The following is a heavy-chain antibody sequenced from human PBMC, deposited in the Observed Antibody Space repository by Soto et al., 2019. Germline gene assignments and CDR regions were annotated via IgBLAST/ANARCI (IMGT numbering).Heavy chain of an antibody. V-gene: IGHV1-18*01. CDR2: ISTSKGNT. Sequence: QVRLVQSGAEMKMPGASVKVACKASGYKFTSNGISWVRQAPGQGLEWMGWISTSKGNTNYAQKFQGRVTMTTDTSTSTAYMELRSLRSADTAVYSCARDQRRNFDYWGQGTLVTVSS. CDR3: ARDQRRNFDY. J-gene: IGHJ4*02. CDR1: GYKFTSNG.